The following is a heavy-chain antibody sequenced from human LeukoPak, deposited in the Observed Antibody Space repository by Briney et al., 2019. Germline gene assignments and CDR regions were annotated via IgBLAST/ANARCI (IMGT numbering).Heavy chain of an antibody. V-gene: IGHV4-34*01. D-gene: IGHD3-10*01. Sequence: SETLSLTCAVYGGTYSGYYWSWIRQPPGKGLEWMGEINHSGSTNYNPSLKSRVSISVYTSKNQTSLKLSSGTATDTAVNYCARVCYITMVRGVRPLDCRFEPCGQRTLVTVSS. CDR1: GGTYSGYY. J-gene: IGHJ5*02. CDR2: INHSGST. CDR3: ARVCYITMVRGVRPLDCRFEP.